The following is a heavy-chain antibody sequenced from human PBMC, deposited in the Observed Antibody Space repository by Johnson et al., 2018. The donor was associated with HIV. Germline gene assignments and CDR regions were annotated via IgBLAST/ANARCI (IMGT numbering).Heavy chain of an antibody. V-gene: IGHV3-30*02. CDR2: IQFDGSNK. Sequence: QVQLVESGGGVVQPGGSLRLTCKASGFSFSNYAIHWVRQAPGKGLEWVTFIQFDGSNKYYADSVKGRFTISRDNSKNTLYLQMNSLRAEDTAVYHSARDRIVGADYDAFDIWGQGTMVTVSS. CDR3: ARDRIVGADYDAFDI. J-gene: IGHJ3*02. D-gene: IGHD1-26*01. CDR1: GFSFSNYA.